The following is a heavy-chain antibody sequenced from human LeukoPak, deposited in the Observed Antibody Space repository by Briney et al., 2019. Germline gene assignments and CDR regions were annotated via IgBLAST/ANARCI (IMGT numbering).Heavy chain of an antibody. CDR3: ARSASGYYVAVRAFDI. J-gene: IGHJ3*02. V-gene: IGHV1-69*04. Sequence: SVKVSCKASGGTFSSYAISWVRQAPGQGLEWMGRIIPILGIANYAQKFQGRVTITADKSTSTAYMELSSLRSEDTAVYYCARSASGYYVAVRAFDIWGQGTMVTVSS. CDR1: GGTFSSYA. D-gene: IGHD3-22*01. CDR2: IIPILGIA.